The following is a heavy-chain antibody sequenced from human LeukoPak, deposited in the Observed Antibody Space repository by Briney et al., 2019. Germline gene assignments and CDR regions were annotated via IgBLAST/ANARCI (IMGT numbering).Heavy chain of an antibody. V-gene: IGHV3-30*18. CDR1: GFTFSSYG. CDR2: ISYDGSNK. CDR3: AKAAYSSGRAPFFDY. J-gene: IGHJ4*02. Sequence: PGRSLRLSCAASGFTFSSYGMHWVRQAPGKGLEWVAVISYDGSNKYYADSVKGRFTISRDNSKNTLYLQMNSLRAEDTAVYYCAKAAYSSGRAPFFDYWGQGTLVTVSS. D-gene: IGHD6-19*01.